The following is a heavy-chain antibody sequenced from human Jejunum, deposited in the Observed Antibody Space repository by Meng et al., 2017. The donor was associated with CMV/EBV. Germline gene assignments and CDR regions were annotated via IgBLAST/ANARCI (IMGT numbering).Heavy chain of an antibody. CDR1: GFTFSKLG. J-gene: IGHJ5*02. Sequence: ASGFTFSKLGMHWVRQAPGKGREWVAVIWGDGSETYYSDSVKGRFTIFRDNPRNTLYLQMNSLRADDTARYFCAKGGSGSYDWFDPWGQGTLVTVSS. CDR2: IWGDGSET. V-gene: IGHV3-33*03. CDR3: AKGGSGSYDWFDP. D-gene: IGHD1-26*01.